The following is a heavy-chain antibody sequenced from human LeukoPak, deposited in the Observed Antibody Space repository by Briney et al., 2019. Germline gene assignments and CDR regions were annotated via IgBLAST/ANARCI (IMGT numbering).Heavy chain of an antibody. D-gene: IGHD6-19*01. J-gene: IGHJ4*02. CDR2: ISGSGGST. CDR1: GFTFSSYA. CDR3: AKDREAVAGYGVDY. Sequence: GSLRLSCAASGFTFSSYAMSWVRQAPGKGMERVSAISGSGGSTYYEDSVKGRFKISRDNSKNRLYVQMNSLRAEDTAVSYCAKDREAVAGYGVDYWGQGTLVTVSS. V-gene: IGHV3-23*01.